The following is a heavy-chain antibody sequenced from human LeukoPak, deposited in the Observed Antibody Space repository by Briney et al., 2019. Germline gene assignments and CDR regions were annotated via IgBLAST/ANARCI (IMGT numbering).Heavy chain of an antibody. V-gene: IGHV3-23*01. CDR3: AKDGGYCSSTSCSYSYMDV. Sequence: GGSLRLSCAASGFTFSSYAMSWVRQAPGKGLEWVSAISGSGGSTYYADSVKGRFTISRDNSKNTLYLQMNSLRAEDTAVYYCAKDGGYCSSTSCSYSYMDVWGKGTTVTVPS. J-gene: IGHJ6*03. CDR1: GFTFSSYA. D-gene: IGHD2-2*01. CDR2: ISGSGGST.